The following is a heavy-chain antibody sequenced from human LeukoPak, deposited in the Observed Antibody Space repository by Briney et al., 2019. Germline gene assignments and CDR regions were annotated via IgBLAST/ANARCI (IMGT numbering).Heavy chain of an antibody. D-gene: IGHD2-15*01. CDR1: GFTFSSYG. CDR3: AKSPVSSCRGSFCYPFDY. J-gene: IGHJ4*02. V-gene: IGHV3-23*01. Sequence: GGTLRLSCAASGFTFSSYGMSWVRQAPGKGLEWVSAISGSGGSTYYADSVKGRFTISRDNSRNTLYLQMNTLRAEDTAVYFCAKSPVSSCRGSFCYPFDYWGQGNLVTVSS. CDR2: ISGSGGST.